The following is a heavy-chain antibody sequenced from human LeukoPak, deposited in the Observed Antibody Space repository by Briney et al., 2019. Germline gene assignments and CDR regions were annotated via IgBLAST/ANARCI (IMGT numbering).Heavy chain of an antibody. CDR3: ARGPGGMGDY. CDR1: GGSISSGSYY. D-gene: IGHD2-15*01. J-gene: IGHJ4*02. V-gene: IGHV4-61*02. Sequence: SEALSLTCTVSGGSISSGSYYWSWIRQPAGKGLEWIGRIYTSGSTNYNPSLKSRVTISVDTSKNQFSLKLSPVTAADTAVYYCARGPGGMGDYWGQGTLVTVSS. CDR2: IYTSGST.